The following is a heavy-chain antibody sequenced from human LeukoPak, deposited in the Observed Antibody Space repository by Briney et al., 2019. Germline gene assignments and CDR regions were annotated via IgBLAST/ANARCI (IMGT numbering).Heavy chain of an antibody. CDR3: ARIHNYSNYPNYFDY. D-gene: IGHD4-11*01. CDR1: GGSISSGDYY. CDR2: IYYSGST. J-gene: IGHJ4*02. Sequence: SETLSPTCTVSGGSISSGDYYWSWIRQPPGKGLEWIGYIYYSGSTYYNPSLKSRVTISVDTSKNQFSLRLSSVTAADTAVYYCARIHNYSNYPNYFDYWGQGTLVTVSS. V-gene: IGHV4-30-4*01.